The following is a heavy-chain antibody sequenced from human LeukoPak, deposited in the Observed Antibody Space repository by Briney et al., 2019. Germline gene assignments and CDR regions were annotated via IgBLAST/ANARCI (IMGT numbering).Heavy chain of an antibody. CDR3: ARDLSATARAYDY. D-gene: IGHD2-15*01. V-gene: IGHV3-21*01. J-gene: IGHJ4*02. CDR1: GFILSDYN. CDR2: ISISGTYI. Sequence: SGGSLRLSCAASGFILSDYNMNWVRQAPGKGPEWVSFISISGTYITYADSVKGRFTISRDSAKNSLYLQMNSLRAEDTAVYYCARDLSATARAYDYWGQGTLVTVSS.